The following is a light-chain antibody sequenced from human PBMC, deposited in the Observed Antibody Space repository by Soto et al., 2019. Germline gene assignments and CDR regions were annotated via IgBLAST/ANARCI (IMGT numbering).Light chain of an antibody. Sequence: EIVMTQSPATLSVSPGDSATLSCRASQSVSNSLAWYHQKPGQAPRVLIYGASIRATGVPARFSGSGSGTEFTLTISSLQSEDFALFYCQQYYNWPLTFGQGTKVEIK. CDR3: QQYYNWPLT. CDR2: GAS. J-gene: IGKJ1*01. CDR1: QSVSNS. V-gene: IGKV3-15*01.